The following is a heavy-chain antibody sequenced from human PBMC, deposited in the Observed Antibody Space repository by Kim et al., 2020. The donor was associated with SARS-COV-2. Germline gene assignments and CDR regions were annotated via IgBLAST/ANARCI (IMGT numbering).Heavy chain of an antibody. J-gene: IGHJ6*02. D-gene: IGHD1-26*01. Sequence: SETLSLTCTVSGYSISSGYYWGWIRQPPGKGLEWIGSIYHSGSTYYNPSLKSRVTISVDTSKNQFSLKLSSVTAADTAVYYCARLFEWETVYYYGMDVWGQGTTVTVSS. CDR2: IYHSGST. V-gene: IGHV4-38-2*02. CDR3: ARLFEWETVYYYGMDV. CDR1: GYSISSGYY.